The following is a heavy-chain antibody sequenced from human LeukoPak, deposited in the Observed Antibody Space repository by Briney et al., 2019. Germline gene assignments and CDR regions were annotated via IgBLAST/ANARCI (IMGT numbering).Heavy chain of an antibody. V-gene: IGHV4-34*01. CDR3: ARGLYHDTIFQH. D-gene: IGHD3-16*02. CDR2: INHSGST. CDR1: GGSFSGYY. J-gene: IGHJ1*01. Sequence: SETLSLTCAVYGGSFSGYYWSWIRQPPGKGLEWIGEINHSGSTNYNPSLKSRVTISVDTSKNQFSLKLSSATAADTAVYYCARGLYHDTIFQHWGQGTLVTVSS.